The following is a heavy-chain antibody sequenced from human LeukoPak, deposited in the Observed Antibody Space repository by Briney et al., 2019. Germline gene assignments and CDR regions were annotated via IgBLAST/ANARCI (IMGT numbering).Heavy chain of an antibody. Sequence: GSSVKVSCKASGGTFSSYAISWVRQAPGQGLEWMGGIIPIFGTAIYAQKFQGRVTITADESTSTAYMELSSLRSEDTAVYYCAREYCSSTSCYAYYFDYWGQGTLVTVSS. D-gene: IGHD2-2*01. V-gene: IGHV1-69*01. CDR3: AREYCSSTSCYAYYFDY. CDR2: IIPIFGTA. J-gene: IGHJ4*02. CDR1: GGTFSSYA.